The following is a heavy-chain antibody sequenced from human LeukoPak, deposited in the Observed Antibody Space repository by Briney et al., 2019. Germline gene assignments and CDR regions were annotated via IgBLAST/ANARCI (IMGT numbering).Heavy chain of an antibody. CDR1: GDSIGRINYF. CDR3: ARQHPYGGNSFDP. Sequence: SETLSLTCTISGDSIGRINYFWGWIRQAPGKGLEWIVSMSYSGNTYYNPSLKSRVTISVDTSKNQFSLKLSSVTATDTAVYYCARQHPYGGNSFDPWGQGTLVIVSS. CDR2: MSYSGNT. J-gene: IGHJ5*02. D-gene: IGHD4-23*01. V-gene: IGHV4-39*01.